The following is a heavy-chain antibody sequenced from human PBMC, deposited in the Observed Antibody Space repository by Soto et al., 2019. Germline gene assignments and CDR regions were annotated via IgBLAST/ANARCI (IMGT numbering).Heavy chain of an antibody. V-gene: IGHV3-48*01. J-gene: IGHJ4*02. CDR2: ISSSSSTI. CDR3: ASAYDYIWGSYRTHY. D-gene: IGHD3-16*02. CDR1: GFTFSSYS. Sequence: GGSLRLSCAASGFTFSSYSMNWVRQAPGKGLEWVSYISSSSSTIYYADSVKGRFTISRDNAKNSLYLQMNSLRAEDTAVYYCASAYDYIWGSYRTHYWGQGTLVTVSS.